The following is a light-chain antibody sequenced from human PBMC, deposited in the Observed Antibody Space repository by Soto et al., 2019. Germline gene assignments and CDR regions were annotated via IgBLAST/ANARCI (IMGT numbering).Light chain of an antibody. CDR3: AAWDDSLNGRV. CDR2: SNN. Sequence: QLVLTQPPSASGTPGQRVTISCSGSSSNIGSNTVNWYQQLPGTAPKLLIYSNNQRPSGVPDRFSGSKSGTSASLAISGLQSEDGADYYCAAWDDSLNGRVFGGGTKVTVL. J-gene: IGLJ3*02. CDR1: SSNIGSNT. V-gene: IGLV1-44*01.